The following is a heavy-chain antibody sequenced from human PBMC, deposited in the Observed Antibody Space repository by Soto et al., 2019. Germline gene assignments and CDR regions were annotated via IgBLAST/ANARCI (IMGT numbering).Heavy chain of an antibody. CDR2: FSFSGGNT. CDR3: AKPFVRGTSGFDS. V-gene: IGHV3-23*01. CDR1: GFTFSTYG. Sequence: EVQSLDSGGGLVQPGGSLRLPCAASGFTFSTYGMSWVRQAPGKGLEWVSTFSFSGGNTYYAYSVKGRFTISRDNSENTLYRKIKSRRTEDKVVYDCAKPFVRGTSGFDSSGPGTLVTVS. D-gene: IGHD2-8*01. J-gene: IGHJ5*01.